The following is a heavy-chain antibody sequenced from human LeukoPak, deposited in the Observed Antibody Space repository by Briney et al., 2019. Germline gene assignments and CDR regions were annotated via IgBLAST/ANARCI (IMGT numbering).Heavy chain of an antibody. J-gene: IGHJ4*02. CDR2: TYPRDGST. CDR3: ARDQEGFDY. Sequence: ASVKVSCKASGYTFTNNYLHWVRQAPGQGLEWMGMTYPRDGSTSYAQNFQGRVTVTRDTSTTTVHMELRGLRSEDTAVYYCARDQEGFDYWGQGTVVTVSS. CDR1: GYTFTNNY. V-gene: IGHV1-46*01.